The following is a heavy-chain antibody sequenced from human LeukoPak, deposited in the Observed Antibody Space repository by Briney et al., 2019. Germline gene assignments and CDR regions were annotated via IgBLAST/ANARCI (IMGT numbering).Heavy chain of an antibody. Sequence: SETLSLTCTVSGGSISSYYWSWIRQPPGKGLEWIGYIYYSGSTNYNPSLKSRVTISVDTSKNQFSLKLSSVTAADTAVYYCARGRIAAAGTDYWGQGTLVTVSS. J-gene: IGHJ4*02. CDR3: ARGRIAAAGTDY. V-gene: IGHV4-59*01. D-gene: IGHD6-13*01. CDR2: IYYSGST. CDR1: GGSISSYY.